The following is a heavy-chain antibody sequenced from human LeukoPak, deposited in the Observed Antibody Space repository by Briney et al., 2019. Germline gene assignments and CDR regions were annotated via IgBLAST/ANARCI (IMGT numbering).Heavy chain of an antibody. V-gene: IGHV3-21*01. Sequence: GGSLRLSCAASGFTFSSYSMNWVRQAPGKGLEWVSSISSSSSYIYYADPVKGRFTISRDNAKNSLYLQMNSLRAEDTAVYYCARDPFVCSGGSCYPHWGQGTLVTVSS. CDR3: ARDPFVCSGGSCYPH. CDR2: ISSSSSYI. D-gene: IGHD2-15*01. J-gene: IGHJ4*02. CDR1: GFTFSSYS.